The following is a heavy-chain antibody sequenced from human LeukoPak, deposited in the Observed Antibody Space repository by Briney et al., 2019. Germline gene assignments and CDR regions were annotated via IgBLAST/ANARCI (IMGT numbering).Heavy chain of an antibody. CDR1: GHTFIDYY. J-gene: IGHJ4*02. Sequence: ASVKVSCKASGHTFIDYYLNWVRQAPGQGLEWMGWINPKSGGTNNAQKFQGRVTMTRDTSISTAYMELSRLRSDDTAVYYCARGSDSDSSMKLGNDYWGQGTLVTVSS. CDR2: INPKSGGT. V-gene: IGHV1-2*02. D-gene: IGHD3-22*01. CDR3: ARGSDSDSSMKLGNDY.